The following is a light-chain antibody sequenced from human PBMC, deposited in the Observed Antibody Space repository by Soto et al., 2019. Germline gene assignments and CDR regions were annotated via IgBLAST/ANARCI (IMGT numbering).Light chain of an antibody. CDR3: TSYTSSSTPYV. V-gene: IGLV2-14*01. CDR1: SSDVGGYTY. Sequence: QSALTQPASVSGSPGQSITISCAGTSSDVGGYTYVSWYQQHPGKAPKLMIYDVSNRPSGVSNRFSGSKPGNTASLTISGLQAEDEADYDCTSYTSSSTPYVFGGGTKVTVL. CDR2: DVS. J-gene: IGLJ1*01.